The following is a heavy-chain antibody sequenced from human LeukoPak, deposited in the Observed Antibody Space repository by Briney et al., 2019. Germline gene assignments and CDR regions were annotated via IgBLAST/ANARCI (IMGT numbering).Heavy chain of an antibody. D-gene: IGHD6-13*01. CDR2: ISSSSSYI. J-gene: IGHJ3*02. V-gene: IGHV3-21*05. CDR1: GFTFSSYS. CDR3: ARPRYSSSWSLSDAFDI. Sequence: PGGSLRLSCAASGFTFSSYSMNWVRQAPGKGLEWVSYISSSSSYIYYADSVKGRFTISRDNAKNSLYLQMNSLRAEDTAVYYCARPRYSSSWSLSDAFDIWGQGTMVTVSS.